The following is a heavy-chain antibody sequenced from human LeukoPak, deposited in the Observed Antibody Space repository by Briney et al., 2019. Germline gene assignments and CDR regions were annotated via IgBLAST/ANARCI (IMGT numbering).Heavy chain of an antibody. CDR2: IGNKANIYTT. D-gene: IGHD1-26*01. CDR3: VRGYSGVSVYAFDI. J-gene: IGHJ3*02. V-gene: IGHV3-72*01. CDR1: GYGFSDQY. Sequence: VGSLRLSCAASGYGFSDQYMDWVRQAPGTGLEWVGRIGNKANIYTTEYAASVKGRFIISRDDSKKSLYLQMNGLKTEDTAVYHCVRGYSGVSVYAFDIWGQGTMVTVS.